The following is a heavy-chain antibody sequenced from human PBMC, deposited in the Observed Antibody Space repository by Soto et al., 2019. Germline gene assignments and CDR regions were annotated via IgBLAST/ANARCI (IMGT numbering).Heavy chain of an antibody. CDR2: IDHSGYT. Sequence: PSETLSLTCAVYGGSFSGYYWNWIRQPPGKGLEWIGEIDHSGYTNYNPSLKSRVTISVDTSKNQFSLRLTSVTAADTAVYYCARHAAYDSVWGKSDGSDYWGQGTLVTVSS. J-gene: IGHJ4*02. D-gene: IGHD3-16*01. CDR1: GGSFSGYY. CDR3: ARHAAYDSVWGKSDGSDY. V-gene: IGHV4-34*01.